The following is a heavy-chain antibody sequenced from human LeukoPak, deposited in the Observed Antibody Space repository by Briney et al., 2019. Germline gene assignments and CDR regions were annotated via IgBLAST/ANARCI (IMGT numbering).Heavy chain of an antibody. CDR2: ISNSGRTI. CDR1: GFTVSSYD. Sequence: PGGSLRLSCAASGFTVSSYDMSWVRQAPGKGLEWISYISNSGRTIYYADSVKGRFTISRDNAKNSLYLQMNSLRAEDTAVYYCARDSYGDANFDSWGQGTLVTVSS. CDR3: ARDSYGDANFDS. J-gene: IGHJ4*02. D-gene: IGHD4-17*01. V-gene: IGHV3-48*03.